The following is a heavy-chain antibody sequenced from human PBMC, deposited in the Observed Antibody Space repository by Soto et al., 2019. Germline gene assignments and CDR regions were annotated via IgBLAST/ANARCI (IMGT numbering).Heavy chain of an antibody. CDR2: ISGSGGST. D-gene: IGHD6-19*01. CDR1: GFTFSSYA. Sequence: HPGGSLRLSCAASGFTFSSYAMSWVRQAPGKGLEWVSAISGSGGSTYYADSVKGRFTISRDNSKNTLYLQMNSLRAEDTAVYYCAKIVSPAGQYSSGWYGVSDLTYYFDYWGQGTLVTVSS. CDR3: AKIVSPAGQYSSGWYGVSDLTYYFDY. V-gene: IGHV3-23*01. J-gene: IGHJ4*02.